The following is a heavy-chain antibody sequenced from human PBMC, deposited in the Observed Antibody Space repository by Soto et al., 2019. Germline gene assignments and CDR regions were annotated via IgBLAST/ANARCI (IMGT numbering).Heavy chain of an antibody. CDR3: ARDRGAYGMDV. CDR1: GYTFTSYG. CDR2: ISAYNGNT. J-gene: IGHJ6*02. V-gene: IGHV1-18*01. Sequence: QVQLGQSGAEVKKPGASVKVSCKASGYTFTSYGISWVRQAPGQGLEWMGWISAYNGNTNYAQKLQGRVTRTTGTSTSTAYMELRSLRSDDTAVYYCARDRGAYGMDVWGQGTTVTVSS.